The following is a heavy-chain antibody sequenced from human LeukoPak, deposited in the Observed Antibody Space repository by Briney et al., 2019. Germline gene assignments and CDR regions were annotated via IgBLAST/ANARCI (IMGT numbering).Heavy chain of an antibody. CDR3: ARQFRDSSGYYSYYFDY. CDR2: IYPGDSDT. Sequence: GESLKISCKGSGYSFTTYWIGWVRQMPGRGLEWMGIIYPGDSDTRYRPSFQGQLTISADKSISTAYLQWSSLKASDTAMYYCARQFRDSSGYYSYYFDYWGQGTLVTVSS. D-gene: IGHD3-22*01. V-gene: IGHV5-51*01. J-gene: IGHJ4*02. CDR1: GYSFTTYW.